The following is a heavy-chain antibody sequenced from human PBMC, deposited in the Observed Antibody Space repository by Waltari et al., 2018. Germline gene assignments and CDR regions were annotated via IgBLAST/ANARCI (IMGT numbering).Heavy chain of an antibody. CDR1: GFSLSNFG. CDR3: AKDAFGNTYLDH. D-gene: IGHD3-10*01. Sequence: QVQLVESGGAVVQPGLSLSLSCAPSGFSLSNFGMHWVRQVPGKGLEWVALAWFDGVKTYYADSVRGRFTISRDNSKNTLYLDIKNLRVDDTAIYYCAKDAFGNTYLDHWGQGTLVTVSS. CDR2: AWFDGVKT. V-gene: IGHV3-30*02. J-gene: IGHJ5*02.